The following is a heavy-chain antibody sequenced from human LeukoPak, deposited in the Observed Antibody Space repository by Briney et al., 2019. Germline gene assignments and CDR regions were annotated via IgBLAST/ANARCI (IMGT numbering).Heavy chain of an antibody. CDR3: ARGRITMVWGVTIRKGPPEGYYYMDV. D-gene: IGHD3-10*01. V-gene: IGHV4-39*07. J-gene: IGHJ6*03. Sequence: PSETLSLTCTVSGGSISSYYWGWIRQPPGKGLEWIGSIYFSGSTYHNPSLKSRVTISADTSKNQLSLKLSSVTAADTAVYYCARGRITMVWGVTIRKGPPEGYYYMDVWGKGTTVTVSS. CDR2: IYFSGST. CDR1: GGSISSYY.